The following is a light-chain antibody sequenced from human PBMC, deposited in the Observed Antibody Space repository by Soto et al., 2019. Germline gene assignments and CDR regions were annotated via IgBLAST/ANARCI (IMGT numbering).Light chain of an antibody. V-gene: IGKV1-9*01. J-gene: IGKJ5*01. CDR2: AAS. CDR1: QGISNS. CDR3: QQLKTHPFT. Sequence: DIQLTQSPSFLSASEGDRLTITCRASQGISNSLAWYQQRPGKAPKLLIYAASTLHSGVPSRFSGSRSGTEFTLTISGLQPEDFATYFCQQLKTHPFTFGQGTRLEIK.